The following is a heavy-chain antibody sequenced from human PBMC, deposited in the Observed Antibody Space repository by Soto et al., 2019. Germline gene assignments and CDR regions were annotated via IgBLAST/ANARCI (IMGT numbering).Heavy chain of an antibody. CDR3: ARDYVDTAMVTEKYYFEY. CDR2: IYHSGST. Sequence: SQTLSLTCAVSGGSISSSNWWSWVRQPPGKGLEWIGEIYHSGSTNYNPSLKSRVTISVDKSKNQFSLKLSSVTAADTAVYYCARDYVDTAMVTEKYYFEYWGQGTLVTVSS. D-gene: IGHD5-18*01. CDR1: GGSISSSNW. J-gene: IGHJ4*02. V-gene: IGHV4-4*02.